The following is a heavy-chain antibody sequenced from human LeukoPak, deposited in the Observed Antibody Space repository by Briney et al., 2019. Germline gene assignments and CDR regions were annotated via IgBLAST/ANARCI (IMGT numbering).Heavy chain of an antibody. CDR2: IYYSGGT. J-gene: IGHJ4*02. CDR3: ARGVDYGDYVGGLDY. CDR1: GGSISSSSYY. V-gene: IGHV4-39*07. D-gene: IGHD4-17*01. Sequence: PSETLSLTCTVSGGSISSSSYYWGWIRQPPGKGLEWIGSIYYSGGTYYNPSLKSRVTISVDTSKNQFSLKLSSVTAADTAVYYCARGVDYGDYVGGLDYWGQGTLVTVSS.